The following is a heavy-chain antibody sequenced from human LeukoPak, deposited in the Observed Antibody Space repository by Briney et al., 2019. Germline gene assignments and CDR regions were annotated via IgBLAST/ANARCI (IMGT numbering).Heavy chain of an antibody. D-gene: IGHD3-10*01. V-gene: IGHV4-4*07. J-gene: IGHJ4*02. CDR1: GGSISSYY. Sequence: SETLSLTCTVSGGSISSYYWSWIRQPAGKGLEWIGRIYTSGSTNYNPSLKSRVTMSVDTSKNQFSLKLSSVTAADTAVYYCARHFNPGYYGSGSYYTHWGQGTLVTVSS. CDR2: IYTSGST. CDR3: ARHFNPGYYGSGSYYTH.